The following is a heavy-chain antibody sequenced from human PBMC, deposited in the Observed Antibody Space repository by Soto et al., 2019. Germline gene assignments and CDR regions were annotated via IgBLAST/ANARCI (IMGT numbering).Heavy chain of an antibody. V-gene: IGHV3-74*01. CDR2: FGGDENYT. J-gene: IGHJ6*02. D-gene: IGHD3-3*01. CDR3: GKGKELGVVRYGLDA. CDR1: GFSVKRYW. Sequence: DVQLVESGGGLVQPWGSLRLSCGASGFSVKRYWMHWVRQAPGKGLVWLSRFGGDENYTDYADSVRGRFTISRDIAKNTIYLQINRLRAEDTAVYYCGKGKELGVVRYGLDAWGQGTTVTVSS.